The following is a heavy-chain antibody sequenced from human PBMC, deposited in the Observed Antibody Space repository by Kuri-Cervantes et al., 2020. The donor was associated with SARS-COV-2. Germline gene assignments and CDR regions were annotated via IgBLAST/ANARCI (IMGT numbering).Heavy chain of an antibody. D-gene: IGHD3-10*01. V-gene: IGHV3-13*01. CDR2: IATSGDT. Sequence: GESLKISCAASGFTLSACDMHWVRQVTGKGLEWVSTIATSGDTYYLNSVKGRFTISRESARNSLYLQMNSLRVEDTAVYYCVREAPGSASGITSFDLWGRGTLVTVSS. J-gene: IGHJ2*01. CDR1: GFTLSACD. CDR3: VREAPGSASGITSFDL.